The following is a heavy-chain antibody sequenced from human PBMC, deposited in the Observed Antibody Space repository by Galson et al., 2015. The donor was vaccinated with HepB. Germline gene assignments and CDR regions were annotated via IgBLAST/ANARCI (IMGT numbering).Heavy chain of an antibody. CDR2: IYYSGDT. CDR1: GGSISSISYS. D-gene: IGHD3-16*01. J-gene: IGHJ4*02. V-gene: IGHV4-39*01. CDR3: ARHVGGHTTPFDY. Sequence: SETLSLTCTVSGGSISSISYSWGWVRQPPGTGLEWIGTIYYSGDTYYNPSLKSRVTISIDTSKNRFSLRLTSVSAADTAIYYCARHVGGHTTPFDYWGQGTLVTVSS.